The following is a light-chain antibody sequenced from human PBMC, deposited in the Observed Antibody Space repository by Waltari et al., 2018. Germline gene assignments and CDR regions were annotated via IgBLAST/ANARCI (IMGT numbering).Light chain of an antibody. Sequence: VLTQSPGTLSLSPGERATLSCRASLRLTKRYLAWSQQKPGPAPRLLISGASSRAAGIPDRFTGSGSGTDYTLTISRLEPEDXAXYYCQQYGSSVMYTFGQGTRLEI. CDR1: LRLTKRY. J-gene: IGKJ2*01. CDR3: QQYGSSVMYT. V-gene: IGKV3-20*01. CDR2: GAS.